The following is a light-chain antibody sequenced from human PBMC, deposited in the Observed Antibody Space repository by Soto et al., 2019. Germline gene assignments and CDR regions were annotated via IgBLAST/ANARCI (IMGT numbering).Light chain of an antibody. CDR3: QQFSSYPLT. V-gene: IGKV3-20*01. CDR1: QSVKNSY. CDR2: GVS. Sequence: EIVLTQSPGTLSLSPGERATLSFIASQSVKNSYLAWYQQKPGQSPRLVIYGVSNRATGIPNRFSGGGSGTDFTLTISRLEPEDFAVYYCQQFSSYPLTFGGGTKVDI. J-gene: IGKJ4*01.